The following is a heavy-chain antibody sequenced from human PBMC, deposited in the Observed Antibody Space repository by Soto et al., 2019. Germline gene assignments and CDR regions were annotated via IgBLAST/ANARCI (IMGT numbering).Heavy chain of an antibody. CDR1: GFTFSNYE. V-gene: IGHV3-48*03. J-gene: IGHJ4*02. D-gene: IGHD3-22*01. CDR2: ISSSGKNI. CDR3: TRVGYPYDKSGYYDY. Sequence: GGSLRLSCAASGFTFSNYEMNWVRQAPGKGLEWVSYISSSGKNIYYAGSVKGRFTISRGNADNSLFLQMISLRAEDTAFYYCTRVGYPYDKSGYYDYWGQGTLVTVSS.